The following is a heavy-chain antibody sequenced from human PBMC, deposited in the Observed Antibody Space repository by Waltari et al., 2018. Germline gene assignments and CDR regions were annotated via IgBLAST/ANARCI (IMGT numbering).Heavy chain of an antibody. CDR2: IISSSSTI. CDR1: GFTFSSYS. V-gene: IGHV3-48*01. D-gene: IGHD2-21*01. J-gene: IGHJ4*02. Sequence: EVQLVESGGGLVQPGGSLRLSCAASGFTFSSYSMNWVRQAPGKGLEWVSYIISSSSTIYYADSVKGRFTISRDNAKNSLYLQMNSLRAEDTAVYYCARDSYCGGDCYFDYWGQGTLVTVSS. CDR3: ARDSYCGGDCYFDY.